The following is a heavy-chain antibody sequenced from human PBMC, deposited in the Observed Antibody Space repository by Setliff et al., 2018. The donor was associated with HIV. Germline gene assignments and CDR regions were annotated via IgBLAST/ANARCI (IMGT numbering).Heavy chain of an antibody. J-gene: IGHJ3*02. CDR3: ACPKEGYSGSGGAFQI. V-gene: IGHV3-7*01. Sequence: GGSLRLSCVASGFTFRRCWMSWVRQAPGKGIEWVGNIKQDGSEKYYVDSVKGRFTISRDNAKNSLYLQMNSLRADDTSTYYRACPKEGYSGSGGAFQIRGQVTMVTVSS. CDR1: GFTFRRCW. D-gene: IGHD3-10*01. CDR2: IKQDGSEK.